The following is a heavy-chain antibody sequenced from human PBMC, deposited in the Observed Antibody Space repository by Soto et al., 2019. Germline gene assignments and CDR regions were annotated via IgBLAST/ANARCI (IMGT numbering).Heavy chain of an antibody. CDR2: IYWDDDK. V-gene: IGHV2-5*02. CDR1: GFSLTTSGLG. Sequence: SGPTLVNPTQTLTLTCTFSGFSLTTSGLGVGWIRQPPGKALEWLAIIYWDDDKRYSPSLRSRFTITKDTSKHQVVLTMTNVEAVDTATYYCVHRSSFGEFRFDPWGQGILVTVSS. D-gene: IGHD3-10*01. CDR3: VHRSSFGEFRFDP. J-gene: IGHJ5*02.